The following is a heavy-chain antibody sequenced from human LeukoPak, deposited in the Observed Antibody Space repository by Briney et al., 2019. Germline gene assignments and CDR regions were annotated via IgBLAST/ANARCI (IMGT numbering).Heavy chain of an antibody. CDR3: SRWVTADRGKKDAFDI. Sequence: GESLKISCNTSGYXFSIYWICWVRQMPGQGLERMGIIFPGDSDTRYSPSFQGQVTISADKSISTAYLQWNSLKASDTAMYYCSRWVTADRGKKDAFDIWGQGTTVTVSS. J-gene: IGHJ3*02. CDR2: IFPGDSDT. V-gene: IGHV5-51*01. CDR1: GYXFSIYW. D-gene: IGHD2-21*02.